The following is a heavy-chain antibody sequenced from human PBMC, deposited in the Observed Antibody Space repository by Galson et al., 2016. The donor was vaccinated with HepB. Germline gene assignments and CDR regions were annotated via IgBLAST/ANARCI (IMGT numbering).Heavy chain of an antibody. CDR1: GGSVNSGSHY. CDR2: VYHSGTT. V-gene: IGHV4-61*01. CDR3: ARIKRPASGDYAFDS. Sequence: LSLTCTVSGGSVNSGSHYWSWIRQPPGKTLEWIGYVYHSGTTNYNPSLKSRLTVSVDTSKNQFSLTLTSVTAADTAVYFRARIKRPASGDYAFDSWGQGTLVTVSS. J-gene: IGHJ4*02. D-gene: IGHD4-17*01.